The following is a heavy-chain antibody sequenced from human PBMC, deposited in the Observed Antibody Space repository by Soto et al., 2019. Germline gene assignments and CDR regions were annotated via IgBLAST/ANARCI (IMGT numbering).Heavy chain of an antibody. CDR3: ARALGRCSGGSCYLNY. D-gene: IGHD2-15*01. CDR1: DYSIYSDKYY. CDR2: IYYSGSA. V-gene: IGHV4-31*03. J-gene: IGHJ4*02. Sequence: PSETLSLICSVSDYSIYSDKYYWGWIRQPPGKGLEWIGYIYYSGSAYYNPSLKSRVTISVDTSKNQFSLKLSSVTAADTAVYYCARALGRCSGGSCYLNYWGQGTLVTVSS.